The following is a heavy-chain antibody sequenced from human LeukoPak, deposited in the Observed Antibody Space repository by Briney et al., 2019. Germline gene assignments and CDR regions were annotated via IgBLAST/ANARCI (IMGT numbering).Heavy chain of an antibody. D-gene: IGHD3-9*01. CDR3: ARGGGRVLRYFDWLLRGNWFDP. V-gene: IGHV1-8*01. CDR2: MNPNSGNT. Sequence: ASVKVSCKASGYTFTSYDINWVRQATGQGLEWMGWMNPNSGNTGYAQKFQGRVTMTRNTSISSAYMELSSLRSEDTAVYYCARGGGRVLRYFDWLLRGNWFDPWGQGTLVTVSS. J-gene: IGHJ5*02. CDR1: GYTFTSYD.